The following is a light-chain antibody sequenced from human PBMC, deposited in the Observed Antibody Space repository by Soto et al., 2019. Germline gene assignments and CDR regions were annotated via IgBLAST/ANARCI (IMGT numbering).Light chain of an antibody. CDR2: DVS. CDR1: SSDVGGYNY. CDR3: CSYAGSYPLV. Sequence: QSVLTQPRSVSGSPGQSVTISCTGTSSDVGGYNYVSWYQQHPGKAPKLMIYDVSKRPSGVPDRFSGSKSGNTASLTISGLQAVDEADYYCCSYAGSYPLVFGGGTKLTVL. J-gene: IGLJ3*02. V-gene: IGLV2-11*01.